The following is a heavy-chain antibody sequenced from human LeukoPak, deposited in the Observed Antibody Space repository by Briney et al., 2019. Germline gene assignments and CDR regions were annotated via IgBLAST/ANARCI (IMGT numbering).Heavy chain of an antibody. J-gene: IGHJ4*02. V-gene: IGHV3-30-3*01. D-gene: IGHD2-15*01. CDR2: ISYDGSNK. Sequence: GGSLRLSWAASGFTLSSYAMNWVRQAPGKGLEWVAVISYDGSNKYYADSVKGRFTISRDNSKNTLYLQMNSLRAEDTAVYYCARDSACYDYWGQGTLVTVSS. CDR1: GFTLSSYA. CDR3: ARDSACYDY.